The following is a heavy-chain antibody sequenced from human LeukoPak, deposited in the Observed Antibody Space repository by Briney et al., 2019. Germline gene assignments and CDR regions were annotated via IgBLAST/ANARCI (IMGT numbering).Heavy chain of an antibody. D-gene: IGHD3-3*01. J-gene: IGHJ3*02. CDR3: ARTGRGYYDFWSGYPRAAFDI. Sequence: SETLSLTCTVSGGSISSGDYYWSWIRQPPGKGLEWIGYLYYSGSTYYNPSLKSRVTISVDTSKNQFSLKLSSVTAADTAVYYCARTGRGYYDFWSGYPRAAFDIWGQGTMVTVSS. CDR2: LYYSGST. CDR1: GGSISSGDYY. V-gene: IGHV4-30-4*08.